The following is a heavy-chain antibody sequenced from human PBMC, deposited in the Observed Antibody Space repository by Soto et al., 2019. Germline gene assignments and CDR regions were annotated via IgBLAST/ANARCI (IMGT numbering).Heavy chain of an antibody. CDR3: ARRGKEFTKSFWFDP. V-gene: IGHV5-51*01. D-gene: IGHD2-2*01. J-gene: IGHJ5*02. Sequence: GASLKISCKSSGYRFVSQWIAWVRQMPGKGLEWMGIIYPDDSDTRYSPSFEGQVTISVDKSINTTYLQWSSLRASDTAIYYCARRGKEFTKSFWFDPWGQGTLVTVSS. CDR1: GYRFVSQW. CDR2: IYPDDSDT.